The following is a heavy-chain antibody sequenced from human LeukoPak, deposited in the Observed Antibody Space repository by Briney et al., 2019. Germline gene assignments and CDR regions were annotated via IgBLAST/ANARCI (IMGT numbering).Heavy chain of an antibody. Sequence: SETLSLTCAVYGGSFSGYYWSRIRQPLGKGLEWIGEINHSGSTNCNPSLKSRVTISVDTSKNQFSLKLSSVTAADTAVYYCARAQSGSTHDYWGQGTLVTVSS. V-gene: IGHV4-34*01. D-gene: IGHD1-26*01. CDR1: GGSFSGYY. CDR2: INHSGST. J-gene: IGHJ4*02. CDR3: ARAQSGSTHDY.